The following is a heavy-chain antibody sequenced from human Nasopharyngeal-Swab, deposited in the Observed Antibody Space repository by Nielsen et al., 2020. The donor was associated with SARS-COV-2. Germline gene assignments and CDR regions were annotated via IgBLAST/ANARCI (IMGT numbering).Heavy chain of an antibody. CDR1: GFIFSNYA. D-gene: IGHD2/OR15-2a*01. CDR2: IVGSGDISGSGGST. CDR3: AKDLRGPYFF. Sequence: GESLKISCAASGFIFSNYAMGWVRQTPGKGLEWVAAIVGSGDISGSGGSTYYADSVKGRFTISRDNSKNTLSLQMNSLRAEDTAVYYCAKDLRGPYFFWGQGTLVTVSS. V-gene: IGHV3-23*01. J-gene: IGHJ4*02.